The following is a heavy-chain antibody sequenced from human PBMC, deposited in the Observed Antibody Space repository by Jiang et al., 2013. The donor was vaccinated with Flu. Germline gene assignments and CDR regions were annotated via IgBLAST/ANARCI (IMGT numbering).Heavy chain of an antibody. CDR2: IKSKADGETL. D-gene: IGHD2-2*01. V-gene: IGHV3-15*01. CDR3: TTGVMPS. J-gene: IGHJ5*02. Sequence: SCAASGFTFSNAWMSWVRQAPGKGWMGCRIKSKADGETLDYASPVKGRFTISRDDSKNTVYLQMNGLKTEDTAMYYCTTGVMPSWGQGTLVTVSS. CDR1: GFTFSNAW.